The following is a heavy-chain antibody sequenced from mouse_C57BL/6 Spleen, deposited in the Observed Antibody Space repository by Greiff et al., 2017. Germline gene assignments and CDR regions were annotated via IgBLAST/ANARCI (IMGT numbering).Heavy chain of an antibody. Sequence: QVQLKQPGAELVKPGASVKLSCKASGYTFTSYWMHWVKQRPGQGLEWIGMIHPNSGSTNYNEKFKSKATLTVDKSSSTAYMQLSSLTSEDSAVYYCARFRDYLYYYAMDYWGQGTSVTVSS. CDR3: ARFRDYLYYYAMDY. D-gene: IGHD2-4*01. CDR2: IHPNSGST. J-gene: IGHJ4*01. CDR1: GYTFTSYW. V-gene: IGHV1-64*01.